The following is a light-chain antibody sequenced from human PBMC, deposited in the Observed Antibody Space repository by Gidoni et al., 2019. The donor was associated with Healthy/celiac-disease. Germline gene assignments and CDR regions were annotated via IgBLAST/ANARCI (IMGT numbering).Light chain of an antibody. CDR1: SSNIGAGYD. V-gene: IGLV1-40*01. J-gene: IGLJ2*01. Sequence: QSVLTPPPSVSGAPGQRVTIACTGSSSNIGAGYDVHWYQQLPGTAPKLLIYGNSNRPSGVPDRFSGSKSGTSASLAITGLQAEDEADYYCQSYDSSLSEGVVFGGGTKLTVL. CDR2: GNS. CDR3: QSYDSSLSEGVV.